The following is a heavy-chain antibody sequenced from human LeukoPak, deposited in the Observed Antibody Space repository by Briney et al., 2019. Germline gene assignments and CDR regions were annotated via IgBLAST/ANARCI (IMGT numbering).Heavy chain of an antibody. Sequence: RASVKVSCKASGGTFSSYAISWVRQAPGQGLEWMGGIIPIFGTANYAQKFQGRVTITADESTSTAYMELSSLRSEDTAVYYCAREEVWDSSSWYYIEGWGQGTLVTVSS. CDR1: GGTFSSYA. CDR3: AREEVWDSSSWYYIEG. CDR2: IIPIFGTA. V-gene: IGHV1-69*13. D-gene: IGHD6-13*01. J-gene: IGHJ4*02.